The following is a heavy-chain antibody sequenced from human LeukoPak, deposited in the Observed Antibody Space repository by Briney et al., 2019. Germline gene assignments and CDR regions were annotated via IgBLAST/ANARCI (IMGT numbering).Heavy chain of an antibody. CDR1: GGSISSSSYY. V-gene: IGHV4-39*01. CDR3: ARSGQWLVRVFDY. D-gene: IGHD6-19*01. J-gene: IGHJ4*02. Sequence: SETLSLTCTVSGGSISSSSYYWGWIRQPPGKGLERIGTIYYSGSTYYNPSLKSRVTISVDTSKNQFSLKLSSVTAADTAVYYCARSGQWLVRVFDYWGQGTLVTVSS. CDR2: IYYSGST.